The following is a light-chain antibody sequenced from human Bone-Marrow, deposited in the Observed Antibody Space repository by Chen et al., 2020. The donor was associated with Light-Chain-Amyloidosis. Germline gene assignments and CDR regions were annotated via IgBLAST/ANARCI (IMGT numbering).Light chain of an antibody. Sequence: QSALTQPRPVSGSPGQSVTIPCTGGSSDVGGYNYVSWYQQYAGKAPKVMIYDVSQRPSGVPDRFSGSKFGSTASLTISGLPTEDEADYYCSSYAGSHIYVFGTGTKVIV. V-gene: IGLV2-11*01. CDR1: SSDVGGYNY. CDR3: SSYAGSHIYV. CDR2: DVS. J-gene: IGLJ1*01.